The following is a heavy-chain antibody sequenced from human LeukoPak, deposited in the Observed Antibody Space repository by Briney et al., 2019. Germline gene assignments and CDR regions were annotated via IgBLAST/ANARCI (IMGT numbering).Heavy chain of an antibody. V-gene: IGHV1-18*01. D-gene: IGHD3-10*01. J-gene: IGHJ6*02. CDR2: ISAYNGNT. CDR1: GYTFTSYG. Sequence: ASVKVSCKASGYTFTSYGISWVRQAPGQGLEWMGWISAYNGNTNYAQKLQGRVTMTTDTSTSTVYMELRSLRSDDTAVYYCARDVVSFDAVYGMDVWGQGTSVTVSS. CDR3: ARDVVSFDAVYGMDV.